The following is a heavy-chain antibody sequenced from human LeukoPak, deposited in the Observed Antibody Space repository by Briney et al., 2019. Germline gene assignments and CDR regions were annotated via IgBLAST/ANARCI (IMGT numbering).Heavy chain of an antibody. D-gene: IGHD6-19*01. Sequence: GASVKVSCKASGYTFTSYGISWVRQAPGQGLEWMGWISAYNGNTNYAQKLQGRVTMTTDTSTSTAYMELRSLRSDDTAVYYCARDRPVAVAPRSLGYWGQGTLVTVSS. V-gene: IGHV1-18*01. CDR2: ISAYNGNT. CDR3: ARDRPVAVAPRSLGY. J-gene: IGHJ4*02. CDR1: GYTFTSYG.